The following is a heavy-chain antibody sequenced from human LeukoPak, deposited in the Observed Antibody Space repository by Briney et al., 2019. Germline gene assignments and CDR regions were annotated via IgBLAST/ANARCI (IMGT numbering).Heavy chain of an antibody. J-gene: IGHJ4*02. V-gene: IGHV4-4*07. Sequence: SETLSLTCTVSGGSISGYYWSWIRQPAGKGLEWIGRIYTSGSTNYNPSLKSRVTISVDTSKNQFSLKLSSVTAADTAVYYCARDRSVGATMSVFDYWGQGTLVTVSS. CDR3: ARDRSVGATMSVFDY. D-gene: IGHD1-26*01. CDR1: GGSISGYY. CDR2: IYTSGST.